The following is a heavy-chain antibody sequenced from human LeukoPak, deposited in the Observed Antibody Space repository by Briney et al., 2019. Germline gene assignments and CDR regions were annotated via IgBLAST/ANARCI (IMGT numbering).Heavy chain of an antibody. CDR3: ARDVGDIVTIPAAISVP. CDR1: GYTLSSSG. J-gene: IGHJ5*02. CDR2: ISAYNGNT. Sequence: EASVKVSCKASGYTLSSSGISWVRQAPGQGLEWMGWISAYNGNTNYAQMVQGRVTMTTDTSTSTAYMEVRSLRSDDTAMYYCARDVGDIVTIPAAISVPWGQGTLITVSS. D-gene: IGHD2-2*01. V-gene: IGHV1-18*01.